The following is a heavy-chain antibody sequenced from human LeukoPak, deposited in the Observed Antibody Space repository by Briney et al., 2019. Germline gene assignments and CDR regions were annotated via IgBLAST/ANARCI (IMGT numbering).Heavy chain of an antibody. Sequence: PGGSLSLSCAASRFTFSSYAMSWVRQAPGKGLEWVSVISATDGSTYYADSVKGRFTISRDNSKNTLYLQMNSLRAEDTAVYYCARGGYSYGIVDYWGQGTLVTVSS. CDR1: RFTFSSYA. D-gene: IGHD5-18*01. CDR3: ARGGYSYGIVDY. CDR2: ISATDGST. J-gene: IGHJ4*02. V-gene: IGHV3-23*01.